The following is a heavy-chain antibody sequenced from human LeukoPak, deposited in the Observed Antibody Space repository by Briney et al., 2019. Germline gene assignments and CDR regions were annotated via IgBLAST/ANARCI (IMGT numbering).Heavy chain of an antibody. J-gene: IGHJ4*02. CDR3: ARIAAAGFDY. Sequence: GGSLRLSCAASGFTFSSYEMNWVRQAPGKGLEWVSYISSSGSTIYYADSVKGRFTISRDNAKNSLYLQMNSLRAEDTAVYYRARIAAAGFDYWGQGTLVTVSS. CDR2: ISSSGSTI. CDR1: GFTFSSYE. D-gene: IGHD6-13*01. V-gene: IGHV3-48*03.